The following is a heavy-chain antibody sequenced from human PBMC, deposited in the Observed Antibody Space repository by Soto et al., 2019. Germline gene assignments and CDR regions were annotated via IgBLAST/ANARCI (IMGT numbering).Heavy chain of an antibody. D-gene: IGHD1-20*01. CDR1: VYTFTSYA. V-gene: IGHV1-3*01. J-gene: IGHJ4*02. CDR2: INAGNGNT. CDR3: ARGITLPTPLDY. Sequence: GASVKVSCKASVYTFTSYAMHWVRQAPGQRLEWMGWINAGNGNTKYSQKFQGRVTITRDTSASTAYMELSSLRSEDTAVYYCARGITLPTPLDYWGQRTLVTVSS.